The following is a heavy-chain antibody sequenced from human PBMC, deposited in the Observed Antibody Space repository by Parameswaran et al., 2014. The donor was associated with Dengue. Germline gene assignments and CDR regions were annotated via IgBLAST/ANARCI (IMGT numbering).Heavy chain of an antibody. Sequence: QAGGSLRLSCIASGFTFSSYSMHWVRQAPGRGLECVAVILYDGSIKQYADSVKGRFSISRDNSKNTVYLQMNSLRTDDTAVYYCARDEGPFDYWGQGALVTVSS. J-gene: IGHJ4*02. CDR2: ILYDGSIK. V-gene: IGHV3-30*04. CDR3: ARDEGPFDY. CDR1: GFTFSSYS.